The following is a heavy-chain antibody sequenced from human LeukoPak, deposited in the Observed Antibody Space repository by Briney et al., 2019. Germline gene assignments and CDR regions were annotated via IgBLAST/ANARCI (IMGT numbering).Heavy chain of an antibody. CDR1: GGTFSSYA. Sequence: GASVKVSRKASGGTFSSYAISWVRQAPGQGLEWMGGIIPIFGTANYAQKFQGRVTITTDESTSTAYMELSSLRSEDTAVYYCARLESRLEYYYMDVWGKGTTVTVSS. V-gene: IGHV1-69*05. J-gene: IGHJ6*03. CDR3: ARLESRLEYYYMDV. D-gene: IGHD3-3*01. CDR2: IIPIFGTA.